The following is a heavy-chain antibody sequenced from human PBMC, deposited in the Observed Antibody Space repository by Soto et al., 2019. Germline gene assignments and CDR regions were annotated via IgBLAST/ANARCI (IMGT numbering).Heavy chain of an antibody. CDR3: ARDLYYSSGRYFDHDAFDI. V-gene: IGHV1-18*01. J-gene: IGHJ3*02. CDR1: GYNFTIYG. CDR2: ISPHNDRT. D-gene: IGHD6-19*01. Sequence: QVQLVQSGADVKKPGASVKVSCKASGYNFTIYGISWVRQAPGQGLEWMGWISPHNDRTKYARRFQDRVAMTTETPTSTVYMELGSLRSDDTAVYYCARDLYYSSGRYFDHDAFDIWGQGTVVTVSS.